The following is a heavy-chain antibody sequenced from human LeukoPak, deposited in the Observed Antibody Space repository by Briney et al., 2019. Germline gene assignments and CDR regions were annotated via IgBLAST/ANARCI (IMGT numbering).Heavy chain of an antibody. V-gene: IGHV4-39*07. J-gene: IGHJ4*02. CDR3: AKDRGGIDPIDY. CDR2: IYYSGKT. Sequence: SETLSLTCTVSGGSISSSSYYWGWIRQPPGKGLEWIATIYYSGKTNYNPSLKSRVTISVDKSKNQFSLKLSSVTAADTAVYYCAKDRGGIDPIDYWGQGTLVTVSS. CDR1: GGSISSSSYY. D-gene: IGHD2-15*01.